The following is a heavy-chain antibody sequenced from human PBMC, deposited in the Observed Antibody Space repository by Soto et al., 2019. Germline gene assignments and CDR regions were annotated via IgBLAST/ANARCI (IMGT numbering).Heavy chain of an antibody. V-gene: IGHV3-30*18. CDR3: VKPSGWYPDY. CDR1: GFTFSDYG. D-gene: IGHD6-19*01. J-gene: IGHJ4*02. CDR2: ISPDGINK. Sequence: QVQLVEAGGDVGQPGWSLRLDCAVAGFTFSDYGMHWDLQAPGKGLEWVAVISPDGINKYYPDSLGGLFTISRDNSKNTLYLQMSSLRGEDTAVYYCVKPSGWYPDYWGQGTHVTVSS.